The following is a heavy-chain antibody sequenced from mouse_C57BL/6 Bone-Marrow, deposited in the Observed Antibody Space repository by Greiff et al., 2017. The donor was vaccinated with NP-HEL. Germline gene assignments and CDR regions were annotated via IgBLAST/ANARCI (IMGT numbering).Heavy chain of an antibody. V-gene: IGHV2-2*01. CDR2: IWSGGST. D-gene: IGHD4-1*01. Sequence: QVQLKESGPGLVQPSQSLSITCTVSGFSLTSYGVHWVRQSPGKGLEWLGVIWSGGSTDYNADFISRLSISKDNSKSQVFFKMNSLQADDTAIYYCATVTGTRYFDVWGTGTTVTVSS. CDR3: ATVTGTRYFDV. CDR1: GFSLTSYG. J-gene: IGHJ1*03.